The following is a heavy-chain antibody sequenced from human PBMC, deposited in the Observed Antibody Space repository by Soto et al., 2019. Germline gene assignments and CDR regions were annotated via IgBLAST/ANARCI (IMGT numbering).Heavy chain of an antibody. V-gene: IGHV4-39*01. CDR1: GGSISSDSFY. D-gene: IGHD2-15*01. J-gene: IGHJ6*02. CDR3: ARNQPQRYCSGGTCRPAYGMDV. CDR2: IYYSGDT. Sequence: PSETLSLTCTVSGGSISSDSFYWAWIRQPPWKGLEWIGIIYYSGDTYYNPSLAGRLTMSVDTSNQFSLTLRSVTAADTALYYCARNQPQRYCSGGTCRPAYGMDVWGQGXTVTV.